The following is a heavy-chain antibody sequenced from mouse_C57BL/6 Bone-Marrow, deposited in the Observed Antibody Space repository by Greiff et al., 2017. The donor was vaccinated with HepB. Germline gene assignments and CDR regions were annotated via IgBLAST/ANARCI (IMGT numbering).Heavy chain of an antibody. J-gene: IGHJ3*01. CDR2: IDPENGDT. Sequence: EVQLQQSGAELVRPGASVKLSCTASGFNIKDDYMHWVKQRPEQGLEWIGWIDPENGDTEYASKFQGKATITADTSSNTAYLQLSSLTSEDTAVYYCTTFYYGSSYGIAYWGQGTLVTVSA. CDR1: GFNIKDDY. D-gene: IGHD1-1*01. CDR3: TTFYYGSSYGIAY. V-gene: IGHV14-4*01.